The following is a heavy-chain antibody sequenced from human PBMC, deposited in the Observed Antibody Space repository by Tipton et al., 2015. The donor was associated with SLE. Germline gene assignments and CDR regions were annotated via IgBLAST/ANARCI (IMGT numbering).Heavy chain of an antibody. J-gene: IGHJ3*02. CDR1: GGTFSSYA. CDR3: ARLHDYYGSGSDPFDI. V-gene: IGHV1-69*01. Sequence: QSGAEVKKPGSSVKVSCKASGGTFSSYAISWVRQAPGQGLEWMGGIIPIFGTANYAQKFQGRVTITADESTSTAYMELSSLRSEDTAVYYCARLHDYYGSGSDPFDIWGQGTMVTVSS. D-gene: IGHD3-10*01. CDR2: IIPIFGTA.